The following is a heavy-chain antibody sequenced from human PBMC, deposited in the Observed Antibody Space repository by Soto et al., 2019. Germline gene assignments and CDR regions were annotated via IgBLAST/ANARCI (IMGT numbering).Heavy chain of an antibody. J-gene: IGHJ4*02. V-gene: IGHV3-21*01. CDR2: ISSSSSYI. D-gene: IGHD3-10*01. CDR3: ARDGSGSYQFDY. CDR1: GFTFSAYR. Sequence: LRLSCAASGFTFSAYRMNWVRQAPGKGLEWVSYISSSSSYIYYADSVKGRFTISRDNAKNSLYLQMNSLRAEDTAVYYCARDGSGSYQFDYWGQGTLVTVS.